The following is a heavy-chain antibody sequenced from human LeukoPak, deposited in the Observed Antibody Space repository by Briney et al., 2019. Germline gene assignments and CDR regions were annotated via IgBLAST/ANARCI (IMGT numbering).Heavy chain of an antibody. CDR1: GFTLSSYA. D-gene: IGHD3-10*01. CDR3: AKGRASTYGSADLDY. CDR2: ISGSGVSR. Sequence: PGGSLRLSCAASGFTLSSYAMSWVRQAPGKGLGWVSTISGSGVSRYYADSVKGRFTISGDESTNTLYLQMNSLTVDDMAVYYCAKGRASTYGSADLDYWGQGTLVTVSS. V-gene: IGHV3-23*01. J-gene: IGHJ4*02.